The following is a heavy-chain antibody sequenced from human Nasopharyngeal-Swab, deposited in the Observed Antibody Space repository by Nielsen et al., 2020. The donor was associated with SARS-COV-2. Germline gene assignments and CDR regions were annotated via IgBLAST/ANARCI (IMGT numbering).Heavy chain of an antibody. CDR3: VREFEATGATYLDY. CDR1: GFTFSSYW. CDR2: ITSSSSTR. D-gene: IGHD1-26*01. V-gene: IGHV3-48*02. J-gene: IGHJ4*02. Sequence: GESLKISCTASGFTFSSYWMHWVRQAPGKGLEWVSYITSSSSTRYYADSVKGRFTVSRDNAKNSLYLQMSSLRDEDTAVYYCVREFEATGATYLDYWGLGTLVTVSS.